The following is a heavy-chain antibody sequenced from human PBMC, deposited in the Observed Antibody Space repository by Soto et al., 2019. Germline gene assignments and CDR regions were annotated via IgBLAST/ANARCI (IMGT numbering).Heavy chain of an antibody. J-gene: IGHJ6*03. Sequence: ASVKVSCKASGYTFTSYDINWVRQATGQGLEWMGWMNPNSGNTGYEQKFQGRVTMTRKTSISTAYMELSSLRSKDTDVYYCARALVVDVLRYFDWLYYYYYYYMDVWGKGTTVTVSS. CDR1: GYTFTSYD. V-gene: IGHV1-8*01. D-gene: IGHD3-9*01. CDR2: MNPNSGNT. CDR3: ARALVVDVLRYFDWLYYYYYYYMDV.